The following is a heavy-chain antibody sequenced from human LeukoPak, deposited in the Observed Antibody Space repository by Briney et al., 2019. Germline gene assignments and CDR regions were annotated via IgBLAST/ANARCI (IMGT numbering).Heavy chain of an antibody. V-gene: IGHV4-59*01. CDR3: ARVWGGFDP. Sequence: SETLSLTCTVSGGSISSYYWSWIRQPPGKGLGWIGYIYYSGSTNYNPSLKSRVTISVDTSKNQFSLKLSSVTAADTAVYYCARVWGGFDPWGQGTLVTVSS. CDR2: IYYSGST. J-gene: IGHJ5*02. CDR1: GGSISSYY. D-gene: IGHD3-16*01.